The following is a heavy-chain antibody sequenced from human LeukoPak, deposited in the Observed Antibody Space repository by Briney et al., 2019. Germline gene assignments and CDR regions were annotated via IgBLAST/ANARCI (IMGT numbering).Heavy chain of an antibody. CDR2: ISAYNGNT. CDR3: AREGVTMIVVAETGPDY. J-gene: IGHJ4*02. D-gene: IGHD3-22*01. Sequence: GASVKVSCKASGYTFTSYGISWVRQAPGQGLEWMGWISAYNGNTNYAQKLQGRVTMTTDTSTSTAYMELRSLRSDDTAVYYCAREGVTMIVVAETGPDYRGQGTLVTVSS. CDR1: GYTFTSYG. V-gene: IGHV1-18*01.